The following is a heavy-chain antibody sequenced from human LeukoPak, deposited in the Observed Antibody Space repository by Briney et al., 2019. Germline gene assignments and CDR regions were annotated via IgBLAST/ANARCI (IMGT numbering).Heavy chain of an antibody. CDR1: GFSFSTYS. D-gene: IGHD6-19*01. Sequence: GGSLRLSCAASGFSFSTYSMIWVRQAPGKGLEWVSSVSGTSEYIYYADSVRGRFTISRDNAKNTVYLQMNSLRAEDTAVYYCAKWYSSGWYSDYWGQGTLVTVSS. V-gene: IGHV3-21*06. CDR2: VSGTSEYI. J-gene: IGHJ4*02. CDR3: AKWYSSGWYSDY.